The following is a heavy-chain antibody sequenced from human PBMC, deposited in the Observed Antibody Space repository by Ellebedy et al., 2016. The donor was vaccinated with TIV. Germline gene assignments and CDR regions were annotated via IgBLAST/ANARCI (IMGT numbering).Heavy chain of an antibody. Sequence: GESLKISXAASGFTFSTYWMHRVRQAPGKGLEWVANIKQDGSEIYYVDSVKGRFTISRDNAKSSLYLQMNSLRADDTAVYYCAREVGGGGAYWGQGTLVTVSS. J-gene: IGHJ4*02. D-gene: IGHD2-21*01. CDR1: GFTFSTYW. CDR2: IKQDGSEI. CDR3: AREVGGGGAY. V-gene: IGHV3-7*01.